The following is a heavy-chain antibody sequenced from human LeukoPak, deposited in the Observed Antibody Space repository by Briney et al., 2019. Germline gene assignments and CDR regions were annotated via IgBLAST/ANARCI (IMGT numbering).Heavy chain of an antibody. J-gene: IGHJ4*02. V-gene: IGHV1-3*01. CDR1: GYTFTSYA. Sequence: GASVKASCKASGYTFTSYAMHWVRQAPGQRLEWMGWINAGNGNTKYSQKFQGRVTITRDTSASTAYMELSSLRSEDTAVYYCARDRKVGATLWRTDYWGQGTLVTVSS. CDR3: ARDRKVGATLWRTDY. CDR2: INAGNGNT. D-gene: IGHD1-26*01.